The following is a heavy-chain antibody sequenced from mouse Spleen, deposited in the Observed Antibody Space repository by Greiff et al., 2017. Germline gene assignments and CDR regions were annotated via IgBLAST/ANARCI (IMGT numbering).Heavy chain of an antibody. CDR3: ARRGDYYGSSFDY. Sequence: DVMLVESGGGLVQPGGSLKLSCATSGFTFSDYYMYWVRQTPEKRLEWVAYISNGGGSTYYPDTVKGRFTISRDNAKNTLYLQMSRLKSEDTAMYYCARRGDYYGSSFDYWGQGTTLTVSS. D-gene: IGHD1-1*01. CDR2: ISNGGGST. V-gene: IGHV5-12*02. J-gene: IGHJ2*01. CDR1: GFTFSDYY.